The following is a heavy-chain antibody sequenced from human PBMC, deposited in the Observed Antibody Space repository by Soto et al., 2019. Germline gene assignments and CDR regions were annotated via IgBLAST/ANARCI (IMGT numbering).Heavy chain of an antibody. Sequence: ASVKVSCKASGYSFTNNDVTWVRQATGQGLKWMGWMNPGSGDTGYAQKFQGRVTMTRDISIATAYMELSSLRSDDTAIYYCARMATFGSLNWFDPWGQGPLVTVSS. CDR1: GYSFTNND. D-gene: IGHD3-16*01. J-gene: IGHJ5*02. V-gene: IGHV1-8*01. CDR2: MNPGSGDT. CDR3: ARMATFGSLNWFDP.